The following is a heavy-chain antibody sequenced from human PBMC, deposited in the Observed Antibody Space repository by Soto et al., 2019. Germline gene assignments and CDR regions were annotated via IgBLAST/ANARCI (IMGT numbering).Heavy chain of an antibody. D-gene: IGHD6-6*01. CDR1: AFTFSSYG. J-gene: IGHJ5*02. Sequence: GVPLRLSCAGSAFTFSSYGMQSFRQAPSKGLEWVAVIWYDGSNKYYADSVKGRFTISRDNSKNTLYLQMNSMRAEDTAVYYCARDGGLYSSSMENWFDPWGQGSLVTVSS. CDR3: ARDGGLYSSSMENWFDP. V-gene: IGHV3-33*01. CDR2: IWYDGSNK.